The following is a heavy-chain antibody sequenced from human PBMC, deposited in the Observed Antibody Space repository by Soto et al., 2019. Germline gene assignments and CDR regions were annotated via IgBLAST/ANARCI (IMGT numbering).Heavy chain of an antibody. V-gene: IGHV3-23*01. Sequence: GGSLRLSCAASGFTFTNYAMTWARQAPGKGLEWVSSLLRSGSTTYYADSVKGRFTISSDISASSLYLQMDSLRAEDTAVYYCAKDAVSGDGIWLLDSWGQGTVVTVSS. CDR1: GFTFTNYA. CDR2: LLRSGSTT. CDR3: AKDAVSGDGIWLLDS. J-gene: IGHJ4*02. D-gene: IGHD4-17*01.